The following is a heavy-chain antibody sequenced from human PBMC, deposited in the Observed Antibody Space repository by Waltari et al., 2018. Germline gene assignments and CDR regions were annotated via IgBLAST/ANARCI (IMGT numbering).Heavy chain of an antibody. J-gene: IGHJ2*01. V-gene: IGHV4-39*07. CDR3: ARVTSEFRSPYFYFDL. CDR1: GDSIISTYYY. CDR2: IYYSGDT. Sequence: QLQLQESGPGLVKPSETLSLTCSVSGDSIISTYYYWGWIRQLPGKGLEWIGSIYYSGDTFYSPSLSSRVTISVDTSKNQFSLKLTSVTAADTALYYCARVTSEFRSPYFYFDLWGRGTLVTVSA.